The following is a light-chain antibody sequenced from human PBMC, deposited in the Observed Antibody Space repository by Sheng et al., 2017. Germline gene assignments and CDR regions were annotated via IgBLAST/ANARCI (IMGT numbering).Light chain of an antibody. V-gene: IGKV1-9*01. Sequence: DIQLTQSPSFLSASVGDRVTITFRASQGISSYLAWYQQKPGKAPKLLIYAASTLQSGVPSRFSGSGSGTEFTLTISSLQPEDFATYYCQHHPTFGGGTKVEIK. CDR3: QHHPT. J-gene: IGKJ4*01. CDR1: QGISSY. CDR2: AAS.